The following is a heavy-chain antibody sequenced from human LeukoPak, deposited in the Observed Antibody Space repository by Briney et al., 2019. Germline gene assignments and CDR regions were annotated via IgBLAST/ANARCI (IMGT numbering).Heavy chain of an antibody. D-gene: IGHD6-13*01. V-gene: IGHV4-59*01. CDR3: ARGVYIAAAQYGY. CDR2: IYYSGTT. CDR1: GGSISSYY. J-gene: IGHJ4*02. Sequence: TSETLSLTCTVTGGSISSYYWSWIRQPPGKGLEWIGYIYYSGTTNYNPSLKSRVTISVDTSKNQFSLKLSSVTAADTAVYYCARGVYIAAAQYGYWGQGTLVTVSS.